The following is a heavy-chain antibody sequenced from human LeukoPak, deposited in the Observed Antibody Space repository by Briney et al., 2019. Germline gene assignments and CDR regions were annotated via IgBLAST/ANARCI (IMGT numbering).Heavy chain of an antibody. J-gene: IGHJ4*02. D-gene: IGHD6-13*01. V-gene: IGHV4-30-2*01. CDR3: ARASSSSPFDY. CDR1: GGSISSGGYY. Sequence: PSQTLSLTCTVSGGSISSGGYYWSWIRQPPGKGLEWIGYIYHSGSTYYNPSLKSRVTISVDRSKNQFSLKLSSVTAADTVVYYCARASSSSPFDYWGQGTLVTVSS. CDR2: IYHSGST.